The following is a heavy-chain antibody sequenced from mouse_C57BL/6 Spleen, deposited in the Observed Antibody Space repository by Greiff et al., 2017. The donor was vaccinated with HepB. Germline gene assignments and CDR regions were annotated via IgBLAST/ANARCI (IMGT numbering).Heavy chain of an antibody. D-gene: IGHD3-3*01. CDR2: IYPGDGDT. Sequence: VKLQQSGPELVKPGASVKISCKASGYAFSSSWMNWVKQRPGKGLEWIGRIYPGDGDTNYNGKFKGKATLTADKSSSTAYMQLSSLTSEDSAVYFCAMARWYFDVWGTGTTVTVSS. V-gene: IGHV1-82*01. CDR1: GYAFSSSW. J-gene: IGHJ1*03. CDR3: AMARWYFDV.